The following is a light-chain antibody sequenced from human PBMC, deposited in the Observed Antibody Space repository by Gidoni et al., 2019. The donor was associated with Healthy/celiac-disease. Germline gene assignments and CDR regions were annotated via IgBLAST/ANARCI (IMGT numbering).Light chain of an antibody. J-gene: IGLJ1*01. CDR2: QDT. V-gene: IGLV3-1*01. CDR3: QAWDSNAEF. CDR1: SLGDKC. Sequence: SYDLTQPPSVSVPPGQTASITCSGDSLGDKCTYGYQHKSGQSPVLVMYQDTKRPSGIPERFSGSNSGNTATLTISGTQTLDEADYYCQAWDSNAEFFGTGTKVIVL.